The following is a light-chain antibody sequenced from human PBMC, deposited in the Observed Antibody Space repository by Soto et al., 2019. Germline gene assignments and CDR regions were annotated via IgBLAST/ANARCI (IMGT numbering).Light chain of an antibody. CDR1: SSDVGGYNY. J-gene: IGLJ1*01. CDR3: ATWDDGLSAYV. V-gene: IGLV2-8*01. Sequence: QSALTQPPSASGSPGQSVAISCTGTSSDVGGYNYVSWYQQHPGKAPKLMIYEVNKRPSGVPDRFSGAKSGTSASLAISGLQSEDEANYYCATWDDGLSAYVFGTGTKLTVL. CDR2: EVN.